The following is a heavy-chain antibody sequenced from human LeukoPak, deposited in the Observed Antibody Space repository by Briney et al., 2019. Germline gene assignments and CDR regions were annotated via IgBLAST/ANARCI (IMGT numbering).Heavy chain of an antibody. CDR1: GGSISSYY. CDR3: ARERTYSSSWYGAFDI. CDR2: IYYSGST. V-gene: IGHV4-59*01. Sequence: SETLSLTCTVSGGSISSYYWSWIRQPPGKGLEWIGYIYYSGSTNYNPSLKSRVTISVDTSKNQFSLKLSSVTATDTAVYYCARERTYSSSWYGAFDIWGQGTMVTVSS. J-gene: IGHJ3*02. D-gene: IGHD6-13*01.